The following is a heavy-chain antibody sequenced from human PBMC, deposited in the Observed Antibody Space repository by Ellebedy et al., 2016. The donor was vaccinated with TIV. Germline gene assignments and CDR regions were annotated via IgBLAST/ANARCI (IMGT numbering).Heavy chain of an antibody. Sequence: GASVKVSCKTSGYTFASNGISWVRQAPGQGLEWLGWISVHNGNTNYAQKLRGRVTMTADTSTSTAYMELRRLTSEDTAVYYCARYSYDILTGDNTRFDTWGQGTLVTVSS. D-gene: IGHD3-9*01. CDR1: GYTFASNG. CDR2: ISVHNGNT. V-gene: IGHV1-18*01. CDR3: ARYSYDILTGDNTRFDT. J-gene: IGHJ4*02.